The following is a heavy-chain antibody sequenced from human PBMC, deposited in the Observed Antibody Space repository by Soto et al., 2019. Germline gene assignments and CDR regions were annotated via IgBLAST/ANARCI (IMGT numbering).Heavy chain of an antibody. CDR1: GYTFTSYD. J-gene: IGHJ6*03. CDR2: MNPNSGNT. D-gene: IGHD3-3*01. CDR3: AREGASFTIFGVVPSGSDTDQYYYYMDV. V-gene: IGHV1-8*01. Sequence: QVQLVQSGAEVKKPGASVKVSCKASGYTFTSYDINWVRQATGQGLEWMGWMNPNSGNTGYAQKFQGRVTMTRNTSISTAYMELSSLRSEDTAVYYCAREGASFTIFGVVPSGSDTDQYYYYMDVWGKGTTVTVSS.